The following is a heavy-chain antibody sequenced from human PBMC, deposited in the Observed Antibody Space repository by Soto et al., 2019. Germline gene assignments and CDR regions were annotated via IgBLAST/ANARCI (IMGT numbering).Heavy chain of an antibody. J-gene: IGHJ4*02. CDR1: GESISSGGYY. CDR3: ARASSSSSAADY. V-gene: IGHV4-31*03. Sequence: QVQLQESGPGLVKPSQTLSLTCSVSGESISSGGYYWSWIRHHPGKGLEWIGYIYDSESAYYNLSLKSRVTVTMDTSKNHFSMRLSSVTAADTAVYYCARASSSSSAADYWGQGTRASVSS. D-gene: IGHD6-6*01. CDR2: IYDSESA.